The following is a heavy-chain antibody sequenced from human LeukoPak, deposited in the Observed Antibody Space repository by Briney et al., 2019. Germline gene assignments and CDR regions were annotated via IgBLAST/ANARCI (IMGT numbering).Heavy chain of an antibody. D-gene: IGHD6-19*01. J-gene: IGHJ4*02. CDR3: ARRSGWSYYFDY. Sequence: PGGSLRLSCAASGFTFSSYDMSWVRQTPGKGLEWVSGISGSGDSTFYGDPVKGRFTISRDNPKYTLYVQMNSLRVEDTAVYYCARRSGWSYYFDYWGQGTLVTVSS. CDR2: ISGSGDST. V-gene: IGHV3-23*01. CDR1: GFTFSSYD.